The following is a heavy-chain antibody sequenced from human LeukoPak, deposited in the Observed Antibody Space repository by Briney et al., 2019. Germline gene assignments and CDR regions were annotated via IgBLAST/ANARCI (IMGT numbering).Heavy chain of an antibody. CDR3: ARRSPIAAEDY. V-gene: IGHV4-4*09. J-gene: IGHJ4*02. CDR1: GDSISLQY. D-gene: IGHD6-6*01. Sequence: PSETLSLTCTVTGDSISLQYWNWIRQPPGKGLEWLGYISSSGNTNYHPSVNSWVTISRDTSKNQLSLRLKSLTAADTAVYYCARRSPIAAEDYWGQGILVTVSS. CDR2: ISSSGNT.